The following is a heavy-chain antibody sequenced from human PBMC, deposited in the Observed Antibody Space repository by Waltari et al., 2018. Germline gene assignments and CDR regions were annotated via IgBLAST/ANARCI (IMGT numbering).Heavy chain of an antibody. CDR2: ISGSGGST. Sequence: EVQLLESGGGLVPPGGSLRLSCAASGFTFSSYAMRWVRQAPGKGLEWVSAISGSGGSTYYADSVKGRFTISRDNSKNTLYLQMNSLRAEDTAVYYCAKDPHGDLGANWFDPWGQGTLVTVSS. CDR1: GFTFSSYA. CDR3: AKDPHGDLGANWFDP. V-gene: IGHV3-23*01. J-gene: IGHJ5*02. D-gene: IGHD4-17*01.